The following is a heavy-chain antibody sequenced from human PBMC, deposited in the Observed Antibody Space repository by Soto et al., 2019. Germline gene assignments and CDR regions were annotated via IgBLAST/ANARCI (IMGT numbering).Heavy chain of an antibody. Sequence: SVKVSCKASGGTFSSYAISWVRQAPGQGLEWMGGIIPIFGTANYAQKFQGRVIMTRNTSISTAYMELSSLRSEDTAVYYCARGAQWLVPGDFDYWGQGTLVTV. CDR2: IIPIFGTA. CDR1: GGTFSSYA. CDR3: ARGAQWLVPGDFDY. V-gene: IGHV1-69*05. J-gene: IGHJ4*02. D-gene: IGHD6-19*01.